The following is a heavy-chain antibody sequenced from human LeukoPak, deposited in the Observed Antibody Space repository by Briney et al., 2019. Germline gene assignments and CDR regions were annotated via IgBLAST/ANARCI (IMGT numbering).Heavy chain of an antibody. D-gene: IGHD3-3*01. CDR1: GGSISSGDYY. Sequence: SQTLSLTCTVSGGSISSGDYYWSWIRQPPGKGLEWIGYIHYSGSTYYNPPLKSRVTISVDTSKNQFSLKLSSVTAADTAVYYCAREGYDFWSGYPNWFDPWGQGTLVTVSS. J-gene: IGHJ5*02. V-gene: IGHV4-30-4*08. CDR2: IHYSGST. CDR3: AREGYDFWSGYPNWFDP.